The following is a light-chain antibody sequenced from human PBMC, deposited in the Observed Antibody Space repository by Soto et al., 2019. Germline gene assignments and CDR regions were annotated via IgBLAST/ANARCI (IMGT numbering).Light chain of an antibody. CDR2: EVN. J-gene: IGLJ1*01. V-gene: IGLV2-8*01. CDR3: SSYGGYYHVV. CDR1: SSDVGGYNY. Sequence: QSALTQPPSASGSPGPSVTISCTGTSSDVGGYNYVSWFQQHPGKAPKLIIHEVNQRPSWVPDRFSGSKSGNTASLTVSGLQAEDEATYYCSSYGGYYHVVFGTGTKVTV.